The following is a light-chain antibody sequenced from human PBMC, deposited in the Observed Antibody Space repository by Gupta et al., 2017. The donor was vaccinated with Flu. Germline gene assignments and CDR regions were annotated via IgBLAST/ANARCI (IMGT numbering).Light chain of an antibody. Sequence: AVTLGHPASISCRSTQSLAFGDGATHVSWFLQRPGQSPRRLIYDVSNRNTGVPDRFSDNGSGTDFTLKSSSGETEDVGVYYCMQGKHWFTFGQGTKLEIK. CDR1: QSLAFGDGATH. CDR2: DVS. CDR3: MQGKHWFT. V-gene: IGKV2-30*01. J-gene: IGKJ2*01.